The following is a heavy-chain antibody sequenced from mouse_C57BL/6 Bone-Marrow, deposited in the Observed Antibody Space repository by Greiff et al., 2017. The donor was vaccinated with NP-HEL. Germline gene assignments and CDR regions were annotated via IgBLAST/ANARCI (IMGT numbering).Heavy chain of an antibody. D-gene: IGHD2-1*01. J-gene: IGHJ1*03. Sequence: EVQGVESGGGLVQPGGSLSLSCAASGFTFTAYYMSWVRQPPGKALEWLGFIRNKANGYTTEYSASVKGRFTISRDNSQSILYLQMNALRAEDSATYYCAKVHIYYGNSYWYFDVWGTGTTVTVSS. CDR3: AKVHIYYGNSYWYFDV. V-gene: IGHV7-3*01. CDR2: IRNKANGYTT. CDR1: GFTFTAYY.